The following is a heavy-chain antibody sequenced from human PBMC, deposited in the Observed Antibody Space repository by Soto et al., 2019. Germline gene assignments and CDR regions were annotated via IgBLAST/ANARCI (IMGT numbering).Heavy chain of an antibody. CDR1: GYTFTSDG. CDR2: INAANGDT. CDR3: VRRHVSATGIDWFDP. V-gene: IGHV1-3*01. J-gene: IGHJ5*02. Sequence: ASMKVSCKASGYTFTSDGIHWVRQAPGQRLEWMGWINAANGDTKYSPKFQGRVTITRDTSASTAYMELSSLRSEDTAVYYCVRRHVSATGIDWFDPWGQGTLVTVSS. D-gene: IGHD6-13*01.